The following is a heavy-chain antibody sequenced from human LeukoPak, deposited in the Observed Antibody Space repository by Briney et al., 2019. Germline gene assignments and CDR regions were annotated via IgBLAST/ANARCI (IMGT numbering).Heavy chain of an antibody. CDR3: ARDSWESGLDYFDY. CDR2: INSDGSST. J-gene: IGHJ4*02. Sequence: GGSLRLSCAASGFTFSSYWMHWARQAPGKGLVWVSRINSDGSSTSYADSVKGRFTVSRDNAKNTLYLQMNSLRAEDTAVYYCARDSWESGLDYFDYWGQGTLVTVSS. V-gene: IGHV3-74*01. D-gene: IGHD1-26*01. CDR1: GFTFSSYW.